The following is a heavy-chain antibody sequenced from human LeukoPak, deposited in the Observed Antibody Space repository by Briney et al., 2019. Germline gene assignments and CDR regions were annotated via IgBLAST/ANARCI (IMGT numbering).Heavy chain of an antibody. CDR3: AREIRSSGWYEVGYFDY. D-gene: IGHD6-19*01. J-gene: IGHJ4*02. CDR2: IHDDGRVT. CDR1: GFTFRDYG. Sequence: PGGSLRLSCAASGFTFRDYGMHWVRQAPGKGLEWVANIHDDGRVTNYVDSVKGRFTISRDNARNSVYLQMNSLRAEDTALYYCAREIRSSGWYEVGYFDYWGQGTLVTVSS. V-gene: IGHV3-7*03.